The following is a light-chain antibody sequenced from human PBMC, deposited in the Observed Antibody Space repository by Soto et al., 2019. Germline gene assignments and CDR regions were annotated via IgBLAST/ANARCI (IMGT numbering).Light chain of an antibody. J-gene: IGKJ4*01. V-gene: IGKV3-20*01. CDR3: QLYGSSPPLT. CDR1: QSISSSF. CDR2: GAS. Sequence: EFVLMQSPGTLSLSPGERATLSCRASQSISSSFLAWYQHKHGQAPRLLIYGASFSGTGIPDRFSGGVSGTDLTLTISRLEPEDFAVYYCQLYGSSPPLTFGGGTKVAI.